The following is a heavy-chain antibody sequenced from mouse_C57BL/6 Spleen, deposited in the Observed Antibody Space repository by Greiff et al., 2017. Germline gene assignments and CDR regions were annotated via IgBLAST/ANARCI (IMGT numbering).Heavy chain of an antibody. CDR1: GYTFTSYW. V-gene: IGHV1-64*01. J-gene: IGHJ4*01. CDR3: ARGRYYYGSSYYAMDY. D-gene: IGHD1-1*01. Sequence: VQLQQPGAELVKPGASVKLSCKASGYTFTSYWMHWVKQRPGQGLEWIGMIHPKSGSTKYNEKFKSKATLTVDKSSSTAYMQLSSLTSEDSAVYYCARGRYYYGSSYYAMDYWGQGTSVTVSS. CDR2: IHPKSGST.